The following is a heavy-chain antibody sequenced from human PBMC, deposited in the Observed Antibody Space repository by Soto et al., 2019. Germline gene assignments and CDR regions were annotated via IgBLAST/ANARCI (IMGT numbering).Heavy chain of an antibody. CDR2: ISTSGATT. Sequence: EVQLLESGGGLVQPGGSLRLSCAASGFTFSSYAMSWVRQAPGKGLEWVSVISTSGATTQYADSVKGRFTISRDNSKNTLCLQMNSLRVEDTAVYYCAVVKLSSKYAAGSYYWGQGTLFTVS. J-gene: IGHJ4*02. D-gene: IGHD4-4*01. CDR1: GFTFSSYA. V-gene: IGHV3-23*01. CDR3: AVVKLSSKYAAGSYY.